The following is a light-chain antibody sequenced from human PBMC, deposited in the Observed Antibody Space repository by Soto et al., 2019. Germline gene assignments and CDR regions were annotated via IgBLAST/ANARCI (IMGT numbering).Light chain of an antibody. CDR2: DNN. CDR1: SSNIRNNY. CDR3: GTWDSSLSAYV. V-gene: IGLV1-51*01. Sequence: QSALTQPPSVSAAPRQTVTISCSGSSSNIRNNYVSWYQQLPGTAPKLLIYDNNKRPSGIPDRFSGSKSGTSATLGITGLQTGDEADYYCGTWDSSLSAYVFGTGTKLTVL. J-gene: IGLJ1*01.